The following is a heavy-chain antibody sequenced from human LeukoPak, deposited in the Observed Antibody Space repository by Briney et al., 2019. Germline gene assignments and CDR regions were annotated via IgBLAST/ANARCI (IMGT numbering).Heavy chain of an antibody. CDR3: ASSKRITMVRGVILYFDY. V-gene: IGHV4-34*01. D-gene: IGHD3-10*01. CDR1: GGSFSGYY. Sequence: KPSETLSLTCAVYGGSFSGYYWSWIRQPPGKGLEWIGEINHSGSTNYNPSLKSRVTISVDTSKNQFSLKLSSVTAADTAVYYCASSKRITMVRGVILYFDYWGQGTLVTVSS. CDR2: INHSGST. J-gene: IGHJ4*02.